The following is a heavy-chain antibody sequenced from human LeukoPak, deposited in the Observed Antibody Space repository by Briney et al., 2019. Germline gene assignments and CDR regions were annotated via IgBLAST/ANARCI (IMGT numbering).Heavy chain of an antibody. CDR1: GYTFTGYY. D-gene: IGHD6-13*01. CDR3: ARGATAGRFSLRPTGAYYMDV. V-gene: IGHV1-2*02. Sequence: ASVKVSCKASGYTFTGYYMHWVRQAPGQGLEWMGWINPNSGGTNCAQKFQGRVTMTGDTSINTAYMELSSLRFDDTAVYYCARGATAGRFSLRPTGAYYMDVWGKGTTVTVSS. J-gene: IGHJ6*03. CDR2: INPNSGGT.